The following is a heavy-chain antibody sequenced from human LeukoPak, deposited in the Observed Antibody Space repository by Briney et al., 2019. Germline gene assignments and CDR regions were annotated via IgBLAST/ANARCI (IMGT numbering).Heavy chain of an antibody. Sequence: SQTLSLTCAISGDSVSSNAATWNWIRQSPSGGLEWLGRTYYRSKWSTDYAVSVNSRLTISPDTSKNLFSLQLDSVTPEDTALYFCARARSALFDSWGQGTLVTVYS. J-gene: IGHJ4*02. CDR1: GDSVSSNAAT. V-gene: IGHV6-1*01. D-gene: IGHD6-19*01. CDR3: ARARSALFDS. CDR2: TYYRSKWST.